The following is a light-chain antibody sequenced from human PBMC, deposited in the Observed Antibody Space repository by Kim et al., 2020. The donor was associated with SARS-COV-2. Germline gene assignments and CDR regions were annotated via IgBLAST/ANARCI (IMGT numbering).Light chain of an antibody. CDR2: YNS. V-gene: IGLV3-21*04. CDR1: NIGSKS. J-gene: IGLJ1*01. Sequence: APGKTARITCGGNNIGSKSVYWYQQKPGQAPVLVIYYNSDRPSGIPERFSGSNSGNTATLTISRVEAGDEADYYCQVWHSNSDRYVFGTGTKVTVL. CDR3: QVWHSNSDRYV.